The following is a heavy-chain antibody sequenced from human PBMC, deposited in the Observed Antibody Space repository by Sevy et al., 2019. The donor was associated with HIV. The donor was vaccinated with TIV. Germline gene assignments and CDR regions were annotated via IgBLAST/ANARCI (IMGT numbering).Heavy chain of an antibody. CDR3: SGEPNRYCSSTSCQRPDY. J-gene: IGHJ4*02. V-gene: IGHV3-30*03. CDR2: ISYDGSNK. D-gene: IGHD2-2*01. CDR1: GFTFSSYG. Sequence: GGSLRLSCAASGFTFSSYGMHWVRQAPGKGLEWLAVISYDGSNKYYADSVKGRFTISRDNSKNTLYLQMNSLRAEDTAVYYCSGEPNRYCSSTSCQRPDYWGQGTLVTVSS.